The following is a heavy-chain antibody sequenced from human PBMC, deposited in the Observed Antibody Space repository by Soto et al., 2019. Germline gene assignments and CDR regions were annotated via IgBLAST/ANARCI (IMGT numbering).Heavy chain of an antibody. J-gene: IGHJ4*02. CDR1: GGTFSSYA. CDR3: ARITAYYSESSPFDY. D-gene: IGHD3-22*01. CDR2: IIPIFGTA. Sequence: QVQLVQSGAEVKKPGSSVKVSCKASGGTFSSYAISWVRQAPGQGLEWMGGIIPIFGTANYAQKFQGRVTITADESTSTDYMELSSLRYEDTAVYYCARITAYYSESSPFDYWGQGTLVTVSS. V-gene: IGHV1-69*01.